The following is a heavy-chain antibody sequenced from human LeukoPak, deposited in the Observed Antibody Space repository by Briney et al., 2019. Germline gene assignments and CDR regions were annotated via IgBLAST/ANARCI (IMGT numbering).Heavy chain of an antibody. D-gene: IGHD6-13*01. CDR1: RYTFTSYD. CDR3: ARGSISSPYWFDP. CDR2: MNPNSGNT. V-gene: IGHV1-8*01. J-gene: IGHJ5*02. Sequence: ASVKVSCKAFRYTFTSYDINWVRQATGQGLEWMGWMNPNSGNTGYAQKFQGRVTMTRNTSISTAYMELSSLRSEDTAVYYCARGSISSPYWFDPWGQGALVTVSS.